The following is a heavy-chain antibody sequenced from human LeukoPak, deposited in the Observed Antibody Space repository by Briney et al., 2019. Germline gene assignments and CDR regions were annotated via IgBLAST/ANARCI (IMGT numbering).Heavy chain of an antibody. CDR2: ISSSGSTI. CDR1: GFTFSDYY. V-gene: IGHV3-11*01. CDR3: ARDRSTLYSSSWGFDY. J-gene: IGHJ4*02. Sequence: GGSLRLSCAASGFTFSDYYMSWIRQAPGKGLEWVSYISSSGSTIYYADSVKGRFTISRDNAKNSLYLQMNSLRAEDTAVYYCARDRSTLYSSSWGFDYWGQGTLVTVSS. D-gene: IGHD6-13*01.